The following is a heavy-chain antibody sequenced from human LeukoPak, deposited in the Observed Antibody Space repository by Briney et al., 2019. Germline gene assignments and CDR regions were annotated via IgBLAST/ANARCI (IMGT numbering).Heavy chain of an antibody. CDR2: ISFTGGT. CDR1: GGSISNSY. Sequence: SETLSLTCTVFGGSISNSYWSWIRQPPGKGLEWIGHISFTGGTTYNPSLESRVTISLDTSKHQFSLRLTSVTAADTAVYFCARAAKFYFGSETYYYFDYWGQGSLVTVSS. CDR3: ARAAKFYFGSETYYYFDY. V-gene: IGHV4-59*01. D-gene: IGHD3-10*01. J-gene: IGHJ4*02.